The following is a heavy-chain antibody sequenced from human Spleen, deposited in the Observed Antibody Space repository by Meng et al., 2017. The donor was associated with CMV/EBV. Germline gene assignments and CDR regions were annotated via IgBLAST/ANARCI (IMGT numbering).Heavy chain of an antibody. D-gene: IGHD1-26*01. CDR2: ISSTSKYI. CDR3: ARDVVLGATTRVAFDI. J-gene: IGHJ3*02. Sequence: GESLKISCEVPGFTFSSYAMTWVRQAPGRGLEWVSSISSTSKYIYYADSVKGRFTISRDNAKNSLYLQMNSLRAEDTAVYYCARDVVLGATTRVAFDIWGQGTMVTVSS. V-gene: IGHV3-21*01. CDR1: GFTFSSYA.